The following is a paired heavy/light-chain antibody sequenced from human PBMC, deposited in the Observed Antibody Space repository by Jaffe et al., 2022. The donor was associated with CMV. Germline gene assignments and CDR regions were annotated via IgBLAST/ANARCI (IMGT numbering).Heavy chain of an antibody. CDR2: IYYSGST. D-gene: IGHD3-10*01. J-gene: IGHJ6*03. Sequence: QVQLQESGPGLVKPSETLSLTCTVSGGSISSYYWSWIRQPPGKGLEWIGYIYYSGSTNYNPSLKSRVTISVDTSKNQFSLKLSSVTAADTAVYYCARGDDRYYGSGRADYYYYYMDVWGKGTTVTVSS. V-gene: IGHV4-59*01. CDR1: GGSISSYY. CDR3: ARGDDRYYGSGRADYYYYYMDV.
Light chain of an antibody. CDR3: QSYDSSLSGSYVV. CDR1: SSNIGAGYD. Sequence: QSVLTQPPSVSGAPGQRVTISCTGSSSNIGAGYDVHWYQQLPGTAPKLLIYGNSNRPSGVPDRFSGSKSGTSASLAITGLQAEDEADYYCQSYDSSLSGSYVVFGGGTKLTVL. CDR2: GNS. J-gene: IGLJ2*01. V-gene: IGLV1-40*01.